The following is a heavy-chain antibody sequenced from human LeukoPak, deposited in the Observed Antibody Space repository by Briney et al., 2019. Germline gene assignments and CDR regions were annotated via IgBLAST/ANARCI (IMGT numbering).Heavy chain of an antibody. CDR1: GFTFSSYA. J-gene: IGHJ4*02. V-gene: IGHV3-30*04. CDR2: ISYDGSNK. Sequence: GGSLRLSCAASGFTFSSYAMHWVRQAPGKGLEWVAVISYDGSNKYYADSVKGRFTISRDNAKNSLYLQMNSLRAEDTAVYYCARGGIHRYWGQGTLVTVSS. D-gene: IGHD5-18*01. CDR3: ARGGIHRY.